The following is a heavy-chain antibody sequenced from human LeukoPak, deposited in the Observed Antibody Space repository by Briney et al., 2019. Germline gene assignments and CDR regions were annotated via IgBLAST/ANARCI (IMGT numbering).Heavy chain of an antibody. CDR1: GYSFADYW. CDR2: IYPGDSDT. Sequence: GESLKISCMGSGYSFADYWIGWVRQMPGKGLECVGIIYPGDSDTIYSPSFQGQVTVSADKSITTAYLQWSSLKASDTAMYYCATTNTYGSGRHFDSWGQGTLVTVSS. D-gene: IGHD3-10*01. J-gene: IGHJ4*02. V-gene: IGHV5-51*01. CDR3: ATTNTYGSGRHFDS.